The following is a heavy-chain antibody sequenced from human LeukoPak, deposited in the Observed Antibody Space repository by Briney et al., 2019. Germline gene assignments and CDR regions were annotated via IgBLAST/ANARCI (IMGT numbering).Heavy chain of an antibody. V-gene: IGHV1-69*04. D-gene: IGHD6-13*01. CDR3: ARLTAAAGDLATNFGWFDP. J-gene: IGHJ5*02. CDR1: GGTFSSYA. CDR2: IIPILGIA. Sequence: ASVKVSCKASGGTFSSYAISWVRQAPGQGLECMGRIIPILGIANYAQKFQGRVTITADKSTSTAYMELSSLRSEDTAVYYCARLTAAAGDLATNFGWFDPWGQGTLVTVSS.